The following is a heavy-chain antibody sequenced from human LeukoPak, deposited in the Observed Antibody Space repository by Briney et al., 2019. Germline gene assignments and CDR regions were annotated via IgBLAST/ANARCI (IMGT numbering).Heavy chain of an antibody. V-gene: IGHV3-23*01. J-gene: IGHJ4*02. CDR3: AKDPIFSGSYGVFDS. Sequence: GGSLRLSCAASGFTFSSCAMSWVRQAPGKGLEWVSTIIDSGNSLYYADSVEGRFTISRDNSKNTLYLQMNSLRAGDTTVYYCAKDPIFSGSYGVFDSWGQGTLVTVSS. CDR2: IIDSGNSL. CDR1: GFTFSSCA. D-gene: IGHD1-26*01.